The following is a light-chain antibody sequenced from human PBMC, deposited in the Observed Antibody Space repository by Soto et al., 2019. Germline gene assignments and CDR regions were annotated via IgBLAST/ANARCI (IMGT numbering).Light chain of an antibody. CDR2: KAS. V-gene: IGKV1-5*03. CDR3: QHYNSYSEA. CDR1: QDIATY. J-gene: IGKJ1*01. Sequence: DIQMTQSRSSLSASVGDRVTITCQASQDIATYLNWYQQKPGKAPKLLIYKASTLKSGAPSRFSGSGSGTEFPLTISSLQPDDFATYYCQHYNSYSEAFGQGTKVDIK.